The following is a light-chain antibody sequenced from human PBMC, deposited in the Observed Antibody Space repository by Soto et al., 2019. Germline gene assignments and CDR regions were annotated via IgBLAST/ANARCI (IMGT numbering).Light chain of an antibody. CDR1: QNINDN. J-gene: IGKJ4*01. CDR3: QQYNNWLT. CDR2: GAS. Sequence: EVVMTQSPATLSVSPGERTTLSCRASQNINDNLAWYKQKPGRAPSLLIYGASTKATGVPARFSGSGSGTEFTLTISSLQSDDSALYYCQQYNNWLTFGGGTKVEI. V-gene: IGKV3-15*01.